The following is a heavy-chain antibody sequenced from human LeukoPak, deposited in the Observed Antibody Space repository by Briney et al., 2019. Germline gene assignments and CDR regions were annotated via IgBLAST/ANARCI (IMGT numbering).Heavy chain of an antibody. V-gene: IGHV3-43*02. J-gene: IGHJ6*02. CDR2: ISGDGGST. Sequence: GGSLRLSCAASGFTFDDYAMHWVRQAPGKGLEWVSLISGDGGSTYYADSVEGRFTISRDNSKNSLYLQMNRLRTEDTALYYCAKETGYSSSWPTIYYYYYYGMDVWGQGTTVTVSS. CDR3: AKETGYSSSWPTIYYYYYYGMDV. CDR1: GFTFDDYA. D-gene: IGHD6-13*01.